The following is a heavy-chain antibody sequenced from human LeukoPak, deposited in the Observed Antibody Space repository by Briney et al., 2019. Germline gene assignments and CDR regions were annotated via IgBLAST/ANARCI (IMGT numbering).Heavy chain of an antibody. V-gene: IGHV1-18*01. Sequence: ASVKVSCKASGYTFSSYGISWVRQAPGQGLEWMGWISVYNGNPEYAQKFQGRVIMTTDTFTSTAYTELRSLRSDDTAVYYCVRDQYDSVWGSHRPYFDYWGQGTLVTVSS. CDR1: GYTFSSYG. D-gene: IGHD3-16*02. J-gene: IGHJ4*02. CDR3: VRDQYDSVWGSHRPYFDY. CDR2: ISVYNGNP.